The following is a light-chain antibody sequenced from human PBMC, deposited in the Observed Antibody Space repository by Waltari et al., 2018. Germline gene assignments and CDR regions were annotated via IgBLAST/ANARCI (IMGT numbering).Light chain of an antibody. CDR3: QQSYKAPLT. V-gene: IGKV1-39*01. CDR1: QDIIRY. CDR2: AAS. Sequence: DIQMTQSPSSLSASVGYRFTITCRASQDIIRYLNWYQQKPGKAPKLMIYAASNLQSGVPSRFSGSESGTDFTLTISSLQPEDFATYYCQQSYKAPLTFGQGTRLEMK. J-gene: IGKJ5*01.